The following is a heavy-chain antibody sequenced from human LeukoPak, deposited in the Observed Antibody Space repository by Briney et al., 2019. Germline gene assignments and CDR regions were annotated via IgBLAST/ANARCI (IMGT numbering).Heavy chain of an antibody. Sequence: RPSETLSLTCNVSGGSISSSTYYWGWIRQPPGKGLEWIGSIYYRGNTYYNPSLKSRVTISVDTSKNQFSLKLSSVTAADTAVYYCATLKVAAADDAFDIWGQGTMVTVSS. CDR3: ATLKVAAADDAFDI. CDR2: IYYRGNT. D-gene: IGHD6-13*01. V-gene: IGHV4-39*07. J-gene: IGHJ3*02. CDR1: GGSISSSTYY.